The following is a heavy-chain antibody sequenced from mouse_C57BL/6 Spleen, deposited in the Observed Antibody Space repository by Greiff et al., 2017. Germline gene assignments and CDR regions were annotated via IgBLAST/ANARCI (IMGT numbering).Heavy chain of an antibody. CDR1: GFNIKDYY. J-gene: IGHJ4*01. V-gene: IGHV14-2*01. CDR2: IDPEDGDT. CDR3: ARGGYSLYYYAMDY. D-gene: IGHD2-3*01. Sequence: VQLQQSGAELVKPGASVKLSCTASGFNIKDYYMHWVKQRTEQGLEWIGRIDPEDGDTKYAPKFQGKATITADTSSNTAYLQLSSLTSEDTAVYYCARGGYSLYYYAMDYWGQGTSVTVSS.